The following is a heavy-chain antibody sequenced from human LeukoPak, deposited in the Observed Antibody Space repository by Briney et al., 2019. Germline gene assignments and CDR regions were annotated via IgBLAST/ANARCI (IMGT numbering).Heavy chain of an antibody. Sequence: GASVKVSCKASGYTFTSYGISWVRQAPGQGLEWMGWISAHNGNTNYAQKLQGRVTMTTDTSTSTAYMELRSLRYDDTAVYYCARSSEWDTTRNNWFDPWGQGTLVTVSS. CDR1: GYTFTSYG. D-gene: IGHD5-18*01. J-gene: IGHJ5*02. CDR2: ISAHNGNT. CDR3: ARSSEWDTTRNNWFDP. V-gene: IGHV1-18*01.